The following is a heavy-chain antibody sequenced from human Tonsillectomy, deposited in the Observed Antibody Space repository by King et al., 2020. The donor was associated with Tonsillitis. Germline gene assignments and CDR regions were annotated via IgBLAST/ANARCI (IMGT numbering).Heavy chain of an antibody. CDR1: GGSISIYY. J-gene: IGHJ4*02. Sequence: QLQESGPGLVKPSETLSLTCTVSGGSISIYYWSWIRQPPGKGLEWLGYIYYSGSTNYNPSLKSRVTISVDTSKNQFSLKLISVTAADTAVYYCARASGQQLDYYFDYWGQGTLVTVSS. CDR3: ARASGQQLDYYFDY. D-gene: IGHD6-13*01. CDR2: IYYSGST. V-gene: IGHV4-59*01.